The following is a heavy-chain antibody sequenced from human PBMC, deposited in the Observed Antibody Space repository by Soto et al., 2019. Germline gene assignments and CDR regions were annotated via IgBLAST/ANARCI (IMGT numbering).Heavy chain of an antibody. CDR3: ARDLGFTMVRGVIITGYYYYGMDV. J-gene: IGHJ6*02. CDR2: IYSGGST. V-gene: IGHV3-53*04. Sequence: PGGSLRLSCVASGFTVSSNYMSWVRQAPGKGLEWVSVIYSGGSTYYADSVKGRFTISRHNSKNTLYLQMNSLRAEDTAVYYCARDLGFTMVRGVIITGYYYYGMDVWGQGTTVTVSS. D-gene: IGHD3-10*01. CDR1: GFTVSSNY.